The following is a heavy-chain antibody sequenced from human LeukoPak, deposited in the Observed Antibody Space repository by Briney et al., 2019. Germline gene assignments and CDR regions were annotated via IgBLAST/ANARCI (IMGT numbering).Heavy chain of an antibody. CDR2: IYHSGNT. J-gene: IGHJ4*02. V-gene: IGHV4-38-2*02. CDR1: RYSISSGYY. Sequence: PSETLSLTCTVSRYSISSGYYWGWIRQPPGKGLEWIGSIYHSGNTYYNPSLKSRVTIAVDTSKNQFFLKLSSLTAADTAVYYCAKVTDGGNQGFDYWGQGTLVTVSS. CDR3: AKVTDGGNQGFDY. D-gene: IGHD4-23*01.